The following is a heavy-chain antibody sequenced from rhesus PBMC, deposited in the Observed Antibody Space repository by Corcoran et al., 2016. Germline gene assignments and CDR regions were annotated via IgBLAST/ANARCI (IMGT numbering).Heavy chain of an antibody. V-gene: IGHV3-116*01. D-gene: IGHD6-25*01. J-gene: IGHJ1*01. Sequence: EMQLVESGGGLVQPGGSLRLSCAASGFTFSDHYMEWFRQAPGREPEWVGFIRNKAKGGTAEYAASLKGRFTISRDDSKNVTYPQMNSLKTEDTAVYYCTTYLLYSGSSDEYFEFWGQGALVTVSS. CDR2: IRNKAKGGTA. CDR3: TTYLLYSGSSDEYFEF. CDR1: GFTFSDHY.